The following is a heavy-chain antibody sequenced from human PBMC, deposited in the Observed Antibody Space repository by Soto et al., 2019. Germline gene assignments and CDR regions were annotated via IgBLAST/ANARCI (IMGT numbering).Heavy chain of an antibody. CDR3: WSSPHDY. J-gene: IGHJ4*02. CDR2: INSDGSSV. V-gene: IGHV3-74*01. Sequence: EVQLVESGGGLVQPGGSLRLSCAASGFTFSTYWMHWGRQAPGKRLVWVSRINSDGSSVSYADSVKGRFTISRDNAKYTLYLQMNSLRAEDTAVYYCWSSPHDYWGKGTLVTVSS. CDR1: GFTFSTYW.